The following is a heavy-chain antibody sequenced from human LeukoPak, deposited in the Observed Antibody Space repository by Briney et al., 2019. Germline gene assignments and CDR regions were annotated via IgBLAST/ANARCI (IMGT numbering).Heavy chain of an antibody. J-gene: IGHJ5*02. Sequence: SGGSLRLSCAVSGFTVSSNYMSWIRQAPGKGLEWVSVINSSGSTYYTASLKGRFTISIDKSKNTLYLQLNSVTAADTAVYYFATAGSGRLYNWFDPLGEGTLVTVSS. CDR3: ATAGSGRLYNWFDP. CDR1: GFTVSSNY. V-gene: IGHV3-66*03. D-gene: IGHD6-19*01. CDR2: INSSGST.